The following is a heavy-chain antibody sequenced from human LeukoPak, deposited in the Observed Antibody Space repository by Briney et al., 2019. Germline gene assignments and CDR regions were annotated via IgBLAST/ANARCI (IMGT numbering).Heavy chain of an antibody. V-gene: IGHV3-49*04. D-gene: IGHD3-3*01. CDR3: TREYDFWSGYSYFDY. Sequence: GGSLRLXCTASGFTFGDYAMSWVRQAPGKGLEWVGFIRSKAYGVTTEYAASVKGRFTISRDDSKSIAYLQMNSLKTEDTAVYYCTREYDFWSGYSYFDYWGQGTLVTVSS. CDR1: GFTFGDYA. CDR2: IRSKAYGVTT. J-gene: IGHJ4*02.